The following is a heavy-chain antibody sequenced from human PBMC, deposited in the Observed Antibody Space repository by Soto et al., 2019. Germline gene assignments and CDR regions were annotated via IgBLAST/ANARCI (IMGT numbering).Heavy chain of an antibody. V-gene: IGHV4-31*03. CDR3: AREGGSYDSGGYLIRGALDI. CDR1: GGSISSGDYY. CDR2: IHYRGTT. Sequence: SETLSLTCTVSGGSISSGDYYWNWIRQHPGKGLEWIGSIHYRGTTYYNPSLQSRLSISVDTSKSQFSLKLTSVTAADTAIYYCAREGGSYDSGGYLIRGALDIWGQGTMVTVSS. D-gene: IGHD3-22*01. J-gene: IGHJ3*02.